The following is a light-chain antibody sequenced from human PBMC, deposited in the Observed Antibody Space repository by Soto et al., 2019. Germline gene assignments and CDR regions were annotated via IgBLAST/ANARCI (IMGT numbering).Light chain of an antibody. CDR3: QQYKNGPPYT. J-gene: IGKJ2*01. CDR2: GAS. CDR1: QSGSSN. Sequence: EIVMTQSPATLSVSPGERATLSCRARQSGSSNLAWYQQKPGQAPRLLIYGASTRATGIPATFSGSGSGTEFTLTISSLQSEDFAVYYCQQYKNGPPYTFGQGTKLESK. V-gene: IGKV3-15*01.